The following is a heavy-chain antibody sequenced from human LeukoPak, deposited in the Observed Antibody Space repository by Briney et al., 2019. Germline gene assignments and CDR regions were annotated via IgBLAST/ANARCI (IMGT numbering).Heavy chain of an antibody. CDR3: AKASLYGSGAYYYYGMDV. CDR1: GFTFSSYA. CDR2: ISGSGGST. J-gene: IGHJ6*02. D-gene: IGHD3-10*01. V-gene: IGHV3-23*01. Sequence: GGSLRLSCAASGFTFSSYAMSWVRQAPGKGLEWVSAISGSGGSTYYADSVKGRFTISRDNSKNTLYLQVNSLRAEDTAVYYCAKASLYGSGAYYYYGMDVWGQGTTVTVSS.